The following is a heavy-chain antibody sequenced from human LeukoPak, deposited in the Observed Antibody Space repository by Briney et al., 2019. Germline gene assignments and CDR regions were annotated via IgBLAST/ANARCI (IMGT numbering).Heavy chain of an antibody. CDR2: ISFDGSNI. CDR1: GFTFSTYA. V-gene: IGHV3-30*04. D-gene: IGHD3-3*01. Sequence: GGSLRLSCAGSGFTFSTYAVHWVRQAPGKGLEWVAVISFDGSNIYYADSVKGRFTISRDNSKNTPYLQMNSLRADDTAVYYCARGGHITIFGVLIDYWGQGTLVTVSS. CDR3: ARGGHITIFGVLIDY. J-gene: IGHJ4*02.